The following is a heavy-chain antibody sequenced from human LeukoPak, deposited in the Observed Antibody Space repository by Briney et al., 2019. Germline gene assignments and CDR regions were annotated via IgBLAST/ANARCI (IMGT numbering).Heavy chain of an antibody. Sequence: PSETLSLTCTVSGGSISSSSYYWGWIRQPPGKGLEWIGSIYYSGSTYYNPSLKSRVTISVDTSKNQFSLKLSSVTAADTAVYYCARYIEMATIDYFDDWGQGTLVTVSS. CDR1: GGSISSSSYY. V-gene: IGHV4-39*01. CDR3: ARYIEMATIDYFDD. J-gene: IGHJ4*02. D-gene: IGHD5-24*01. CDR2: IYYSGST.